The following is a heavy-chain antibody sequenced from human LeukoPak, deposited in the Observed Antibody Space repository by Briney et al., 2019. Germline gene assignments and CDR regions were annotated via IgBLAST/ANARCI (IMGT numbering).Heavy chain of an antibody. CDR3: ASDRGASTSPVWYGR. CDR2: IYHSGST. V-gene: IGHV4-38-2*02. CDR1: GCSFSGGYY. Sequence: SETLSLTCTVSGCSFSGGYYWGWSRQPPGKGLEWIGIIYHSGSTYYTPSLKSQVTISVDPYKNQFSLKLSSVCATATDVYCSASDRGASTSPVWYGRSGHRTLVTASS. J-gene: IGHJ5*02. D-gene: IGHD6-6*01.